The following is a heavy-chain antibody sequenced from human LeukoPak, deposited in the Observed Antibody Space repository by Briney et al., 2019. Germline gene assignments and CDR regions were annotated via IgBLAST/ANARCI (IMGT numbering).Heavy chain of an antibody. Sequence: ASVKVSCKASGYTFTSYGISWVRQAPGQGLEWMGWISAYNGNTHYAQKLQGRVTMTTDTSTSTVYMELTSLRPDDTAVYYCARGSPPRRNYDSRGYYSYYFDYWGQGTLVTVSS. V-gene: IGHV1-18*01. J-gene: IGHJ4*02. CDR3: ARGSPPRRNYDSRGYYSYYFDY. CDR1: GYTFTSYG. D-gene: IGHD3-22*01. CDR2: ISAYNGNT.